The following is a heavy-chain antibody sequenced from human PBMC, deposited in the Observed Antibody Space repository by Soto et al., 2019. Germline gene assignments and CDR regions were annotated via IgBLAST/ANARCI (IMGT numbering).Heavy chain of an antibody. V-gene: IGHV3-48*02. Sequence: VQLVESGGGLVEPGGSLRLSCAASGFTFSGSGTNWVRLAPGKWLEWVSYISSGSTNIYYADSVKGRFTIARDNAKYSLYLQMNCLRYEDTSVYYCATLTFSGSFYFGYWGQGSLVTVPS. D-gene: IGHD1-26*01. J-gene: IGHJ4*02. CDR1: GFTFSGSG. CDR2: ISSGSTNI. CDR3: ATLTFSGSFYFGY.